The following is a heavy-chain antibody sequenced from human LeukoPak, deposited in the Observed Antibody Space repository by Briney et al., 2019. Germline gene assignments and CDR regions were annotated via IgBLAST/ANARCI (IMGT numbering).Heavy chain of an antibody. J-gene: IGHJ4*02. V-gene: IGHV4-61*01. CDR3: ARMNPMVRGVILDY. CDR2: IYYSGST. CDR1: GGSISSSSYY. D-gene: IGHD3-10*01. Sequence: PSETLSLTCTVSGGSISSSSYYWSWIRQPPGKGLEWIGYIYYSGSTNYNPSLKSRVTISVDTSKNQFSLKLSSVTAADTAVYYCARMNPMVRGVILDYWGQGTLVTVSS.